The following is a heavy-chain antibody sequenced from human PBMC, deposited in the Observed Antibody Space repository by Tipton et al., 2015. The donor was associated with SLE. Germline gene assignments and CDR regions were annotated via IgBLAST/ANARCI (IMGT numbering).Heavy chain of an antibody. CDR2: IYYSGGT. J-gene: IGHJ5*02. CDR3: ARVKGSGKRNWFDP. D-gene: IGHD3-10*01. V-gene: IGHV4-38-2*01. Sequence: TLSLTCAVSGYSISSGYYWGWIRQPPGKGLEWIGYIYYSGGTNYNPSLKSRVTISVDTSKNQFSLKLSSVTAADTAVYYCARVKGSGKRNWFDPWGQGTLVTVSP. CDR1: GYSISSGYY.